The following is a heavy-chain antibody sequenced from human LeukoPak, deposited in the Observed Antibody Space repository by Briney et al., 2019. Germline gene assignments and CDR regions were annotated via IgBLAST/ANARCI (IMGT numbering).Heavy chain of an antibody. CDR2: IYYCGST. CDR3: ARHDYGYPAYFDY. D-gene: IGHD4-17*01. Sequence: SEALSLTCTVSGGSLSSYYWSWLRQPPGTGMEWIGYIYYCGSTNYNPSLKSRVTISVDPSKNQCSLKLSSLTAADTAVYYCARHDYGYPAYFDYWGQGTLVTVSS. J-gene: IGHJ4*02. V-gene: IGHV4-59*08. CDR1: GGSLSSYY.